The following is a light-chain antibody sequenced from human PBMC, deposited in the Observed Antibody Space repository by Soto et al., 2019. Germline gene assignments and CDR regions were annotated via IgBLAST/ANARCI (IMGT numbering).Light chain of an antibody. CDR3: AAWDDSLSGYV. V-gene: IGLV1-47*02. Sequence: QSVLTQPPSASRTPRQRVTISCSGSSSNIGSNYVYWYQQLPGTAPKLLIYSNNQRPSGVPDRFSGSKSGTSASRAISALRSEDEADYYCAAWDDSLSGYVFGTGTKVTVL. J-gene: IGLJ1*01. CDR2: SNN. CDR1: SSNIGSNY.